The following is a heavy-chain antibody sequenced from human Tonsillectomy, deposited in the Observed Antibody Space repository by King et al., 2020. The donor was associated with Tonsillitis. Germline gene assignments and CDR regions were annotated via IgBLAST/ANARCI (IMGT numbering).Heavy chain of an antibody. D-gene: IGHD5-24*01. J-gene: IGHJ4*02. CDR2: ISYDGSNK. CDR3: ASREMRDGYNPFDY. CDR1: GFTFSSYA. Sequence: VQLVESGGGVVQPGRSLRLSCAASGFTFSSYAMNWVRQAPGKGLEWVAVISYDGSNKYYADSVKGRFTISRDNSKNTLYLQMNSLRAEDTAVYYCASREMRDGYNPFDYWGQGTLVTVSS. V-gene: IGHV3-30-3*01.